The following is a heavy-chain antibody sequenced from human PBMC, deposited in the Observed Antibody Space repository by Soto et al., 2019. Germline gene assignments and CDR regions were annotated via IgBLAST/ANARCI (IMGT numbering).Heavy chain of an antibody. CDR1: GYTYISYS. V-gene: IGHV1-3*01. CDR2: INVGNGNT. D-gene: IGHD1-26*01. CDR3: ARLIGNSWLDF. J-gene: IGHJ5*01. Sequence: ASVKVSCKASGYTYISYSMHWVRQAPGQRLEWMGWINVGNGNTKYSQNFQGRVTINQDTSASTAYMELSSLTSEDTAVYYCARLIGNSWLDFWGQGTLVTVSS.